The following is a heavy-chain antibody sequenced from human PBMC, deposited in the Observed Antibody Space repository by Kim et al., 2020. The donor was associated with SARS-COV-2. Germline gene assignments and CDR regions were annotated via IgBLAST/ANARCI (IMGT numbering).Heavy chain of an antibody. CDR2: ISYHGSNE. V-gene: IGHV3-30*18. D-gene: IGHD2-15*01. J-gene: IGHJ1*01. CDR1: GFTFSNFG. Sequence: GGSLRLSCAASGFTFSNFGMHWVRQAPGKGLEWVSVISYHGSNEYYGDSVKGRFTISRDNSKNTLFLEMNSLRPEDTAVYYCAKGVVVATTYFHHWGQGTLVTVSS. CDR3: AKGVVVATTYFHH.